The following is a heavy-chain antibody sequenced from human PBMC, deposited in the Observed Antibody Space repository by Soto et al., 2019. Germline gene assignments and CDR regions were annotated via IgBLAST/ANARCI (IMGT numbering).Heavy chain of an antibody. D-gene: IGHD4-17*01. J-gene: IGHJ4*02. Sequence: QVQLVQSEAEVQKPGASVKVSCKTSGYIFKNYGISWVRQAPGQGLEWLGWIYPKEDRANIAQNFQGRVTLTTDTPTRTAYIELRSLRFDDSAVYFCARDIDYDIDYWAREPWSPSRQ. CDR1: GYIFKNYG. CDR2: IYPKEDRA. V-gene: IGHV1-18*01. CDR3: ARDIDYDIDY.